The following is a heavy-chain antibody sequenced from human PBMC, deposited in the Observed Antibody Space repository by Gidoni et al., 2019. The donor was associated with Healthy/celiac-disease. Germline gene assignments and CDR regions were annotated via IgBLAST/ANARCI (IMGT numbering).Heavy chain of an antibody. J-gene: IGHJ5*02. CDR1: AGSISSSSYY. CDR2: IYYSGST. CDR3: ARQRIVVVPAATLYNWFDP. Sequence: QLQLQESGPGLVKPSETLSLTCTVPAGSISSSSYYWGWIRQPPGKGLEWIGSIYYSGSTYYNPSLKSRVTISVDTSKNQFSLKLSSVTAADTAVYYCARQRIVVVPAATLYNWFDPWGQGTLVTVSS. V-gene: IGHV4-39*01. D-gene: IGHD2-2*01.